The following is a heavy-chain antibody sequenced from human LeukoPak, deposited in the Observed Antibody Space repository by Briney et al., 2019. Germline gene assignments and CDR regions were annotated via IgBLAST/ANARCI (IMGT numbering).Heavy chain of an antibody. CDR1: GGSISSYY. Sequence: SETLSLTCTVSGGSISSYYWSWIRQPPGKGLEWIGYIYYSGSTNYNPSLKSRDTISVDTSKNQFSLKLSSVTAADTAVYYCARRKEDFDYWGQGTLVTVSS. V-gene: IGHV4-59*08. J-gene: IGHJ4*02. CDR2: IYYSGST. CDR3: ARRKEDFDY.